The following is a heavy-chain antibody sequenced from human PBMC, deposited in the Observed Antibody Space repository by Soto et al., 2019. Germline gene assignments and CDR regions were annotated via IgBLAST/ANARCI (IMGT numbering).Heavy chain of an antibody. CDR1: GYTFTNYA. CDR3: ARAGYCSSTSCSDAFDI. D-gene: IGHD2-2*01. Sequence: QVQFVQSGAELKKPGASVKVSCKASGYTFTNYAMHWVRQAPGQRLEWMGGINAGNGNTKYSQKVQGRVTITRDTSARTAYVELTSLRSDDTAVYYCARAGYCSSTSCSDAFDIWGQGTLVTVSS. J-gene: IGHJ3*02. CDR2: INAGNGNT. V-gene: IGHV1-3*01.